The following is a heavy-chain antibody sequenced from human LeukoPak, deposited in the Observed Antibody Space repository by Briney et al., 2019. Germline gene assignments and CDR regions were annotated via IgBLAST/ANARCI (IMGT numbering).Heavy chain of an antibody. CDR2: ISYDGSNK. V-gene: IGHV3-30*04. D-gene: IGHD2-15*01. Sequence: RSLRLSCAASGFTFSSYAMHWVRQAPGKGLEWVAVISYDGSNKYYADSVKGRFTISRDNSKNTLYLQVNSLRAEDTAVYYCARDLGYCSGGSCYGIDYWGQGTLVTVSS. J-gene: IGHJ4*02. CDR1: GFTFSSYA. CDR3: ARDLGYCSGGSCYGIDY.